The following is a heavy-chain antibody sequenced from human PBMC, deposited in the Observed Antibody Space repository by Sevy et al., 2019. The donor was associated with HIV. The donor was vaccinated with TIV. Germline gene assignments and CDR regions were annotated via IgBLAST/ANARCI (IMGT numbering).Heavy chain of an antibody. V-gene: IGHV1-69*13. CDR2: FIPIFRKT. CDR1: GGIFSNYV. D-gene: IGHD2-2*01. CDR3: ARGNQGVPAAIHDWFDA. J-gene: IGHJ5*02. Sequence: ASVKVSCKTSGGIFSNYVMHWVRQAPGQGLEWMGGFIPIFRKTKYAQKFQGRVTLTADESTGTAYMELSSLTSEDTAVYFCARGNQGVPAAIHDWFDAWGQGTLVTVSS.